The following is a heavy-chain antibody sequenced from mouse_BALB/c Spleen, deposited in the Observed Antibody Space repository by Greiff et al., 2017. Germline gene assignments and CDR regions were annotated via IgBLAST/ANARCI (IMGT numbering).Heavy chain of an antibody. CDR3: ARSFLTTVVEGYFDY. CDR1: GFTFSSFG. J-gene: IGHJ2*01. Sequence: EVQLVESGGGLVQPGGSRKLSCAASGFTFSSFGMHWVRQAPEKGLEWVAYISSGSSTIYYADTVKGRFTISRDNPKNTLFLQMTSLRSEDTAMYYCARSFLTTVVEGYFDYWGQGTTLTVSS. V-gene: IGHV5-17*02. CDR2: ISSGSSTI. D-gene: IGHD1-1*01.